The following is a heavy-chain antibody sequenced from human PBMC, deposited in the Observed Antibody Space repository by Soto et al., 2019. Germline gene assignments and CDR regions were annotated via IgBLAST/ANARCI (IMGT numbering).Heavy chain of an antibody. V-gene: IGHV1-18*01. CDR1: GYTFSSYC. CDR2: ISAYNGNT. Sequence: ASVNVSCKSSGYTFSSYCISWVRQAPGQGLEWMGWISAYNGNTNYAQKLQGRVTMTTDTSTSTAYMELRSLRSDDTAVYYCARDLRVPGDYWGQGTLVTVSS. J-gene: IGHJ4*02. CDR3: ARDLRVPGDY.